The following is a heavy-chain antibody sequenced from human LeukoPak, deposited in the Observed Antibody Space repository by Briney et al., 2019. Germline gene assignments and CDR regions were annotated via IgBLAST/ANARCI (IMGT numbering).Heavy chain of an antibody. V-gene: IGHV3-21*01. CDR1: GXIFSSNS. CDR2: ISGSSSNK. CDR3: ARPPSTSAWSNSVDD. J-gene: IGHJ4*02. Sequence: GGSLRLSCAASGXIFSSNSMNWVRQAPGKGLEWVASISGSSSNKYYADSVQGRFTISRDNAKNSLYLQMGSLRAEDTAVYYCARPPSTSAWSNSVDDWGQGTLVTVSS. D-gene: IGHD6-19*01.